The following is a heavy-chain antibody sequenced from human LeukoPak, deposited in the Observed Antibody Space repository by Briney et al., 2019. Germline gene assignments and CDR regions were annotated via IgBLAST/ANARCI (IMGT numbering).Heavy chain of an antibody. Sequence: GRSLRLSCAASGFTFSSYAMHWVRQAPGKGLEWVAVISYDGSNKYYADSVKGRFTISRDNSKNTLYLQMNSLRAEDTAVYYCARASYSSGWYPDYWGQGTLVTVSS. V-gene: IGHV3-30*04. J-gene: IGHJ4*02. CDR3: ARASYSSGWYPDY. CDR2: ISYDGSNK. D-gene: IGHD6-19*01. CDR1: GFTFSSYA.